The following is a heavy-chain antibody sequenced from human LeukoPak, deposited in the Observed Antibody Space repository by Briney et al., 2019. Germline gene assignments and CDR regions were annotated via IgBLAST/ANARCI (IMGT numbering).Heavy chain of an antibody. Sequence: SSETLSLTCTVSGGSISSGSYYWSWIRQPAGKGLEWIERIYTSGSTNYNPSLKSRVTISVDTSKNQFSLKLSSVTAADTAVYYCARATLRGYSYGYDYWGQGTLVTVSS. J-gene: IGHJ4*02. CDR2: IYTSGST. CDR1: GGSISSGSYY. CDR3: ARATLRGYSYGYDY. V-gene: IGHV4-61*02. D-gene: IGHD5-18*01.